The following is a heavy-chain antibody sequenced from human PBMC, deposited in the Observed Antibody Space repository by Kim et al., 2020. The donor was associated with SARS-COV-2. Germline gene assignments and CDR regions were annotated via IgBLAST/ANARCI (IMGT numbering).Heavy chain of an antibody. J-gene: IGHJ4*02. CDR1: GFTFSSYA. Sequence: GGSLRLSCAASGFTFSSYAMSWVRQAPGKGLEWVSAISGSGGSTYYADSVKGRFTISRDNSKNTLYLQMNSLRAEDTAVYYCAKDDGYSSGWYTYYFDYWGQGTLVTVSS. CDR3: AKDDGYSSGWYTYYFDY. D-gene: IGHD6-19*01. CDR2: ISGSGGST. V-gene: IGHV3-23*01.